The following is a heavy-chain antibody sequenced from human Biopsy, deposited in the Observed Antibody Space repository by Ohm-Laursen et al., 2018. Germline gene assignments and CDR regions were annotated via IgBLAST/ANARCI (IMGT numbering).Heavy chain of an antibody. V-gene: IGHV4-34*08. CDR1: GKTFSDYH. J-gene: IGHJ4*02. CDR3: GNEVHGRDY. CDR2: INQAGTT. D-gene: IGHD2-15*01. Sequence: SETLSLTCAVFGKTFSDYHWSWIRQPPGKGLEWIGQINQAGTTNYNPSLKSRVSISADASKYEFPLRLTSVTAADTAVYLCGNEVHGRDYWGLGAQVTVSS.